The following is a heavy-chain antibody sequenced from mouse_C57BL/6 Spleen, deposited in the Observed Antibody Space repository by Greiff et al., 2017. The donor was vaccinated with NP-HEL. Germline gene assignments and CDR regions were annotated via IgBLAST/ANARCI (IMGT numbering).Heavy chain of an antibody. CDR2: IDPSDSYT. CDR1: GYTFTSYW. Sequence: VQLQQSGAELVMPGASVKLSCKASGYTFTSYWMHWVKQRPGQGLEWIGEIDPSDSYTNYNQKFKGKSTLTVDKSSSTAYMQLSSLTSEDSAGYYSARSEFITTVVATSDFDYWGQGTTLTVSS. D-gene: IGHD1-1*01. CDR3: ARSEFITTVVATSDFDY. J-gene: IGHJ2*01. V-gene: IGHV1-69*01.